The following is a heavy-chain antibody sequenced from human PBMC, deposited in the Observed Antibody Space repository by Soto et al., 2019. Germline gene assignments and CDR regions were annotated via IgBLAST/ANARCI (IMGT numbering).Heavy chain of an antibody. CDR1: GFTIDDYA. V-gene: IGHV3-9*01. J-gene: IGHJ3*02. CDR3: ARDIEEHQLLYDALDI. Sequence: LRLSCAASGFTIDDYAMHWVQQAPGKGLEWVSGISWDSNSIGYADSVKGRFTISRDNAKNSLYLQMNSLRTEDTAFYYCARDIEEHQLLYDALDIWGQGTMVTVSS. CDR2: ISWDSNSI. D-gene: IGHD2-2*01.